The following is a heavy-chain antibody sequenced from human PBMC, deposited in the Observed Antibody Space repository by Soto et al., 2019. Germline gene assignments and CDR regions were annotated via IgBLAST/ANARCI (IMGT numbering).Heavy chain of an antibody. J-gene: IGHJ4*02. CDR3: ATTSPVTNGYGY. CDR2: IKSKADASTT. CDR1: GITLSNAW. Sequence: EVQLVESGGGLVKPGGSLRLSCAASGITLSNAWMTWVRQAPGKGLEWVGRIKSKADASTTEYGSPAKDRFIITREDSENTLDLQMHSLKTEDTAVYYCATTSPVTNGYGYWGQGTLVTVSS. D-gene: IGHD2-8*01. V-gene: IGHV3-15*01.